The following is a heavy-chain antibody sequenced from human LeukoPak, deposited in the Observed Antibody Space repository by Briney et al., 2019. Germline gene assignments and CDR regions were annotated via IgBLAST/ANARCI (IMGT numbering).Heavy chain of an antibody. V-gene: IGHV1-2*02. CDR3: ARAVATISSGY. CDR2: INPNSGGT. CDR1: GYTFTDSY. Sequence: ASVKVSCKASGYTFTDSYIHWVRQAPGQGLEWMGWINPNSGGTNYAQKFQGRVTMTRDTSISTAYMELSRLRSDDTAVYYCARAVATISSGYWGQGTLVTVSS. D-gene: IGHD5-24*01. J-gene: IGHJ4*02.